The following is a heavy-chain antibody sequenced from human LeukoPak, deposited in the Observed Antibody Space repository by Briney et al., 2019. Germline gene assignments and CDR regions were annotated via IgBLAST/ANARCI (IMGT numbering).Heavy chain of an antibody. Sequence: GGSLRLSCAASRFTFSSYSMNWVRQAPGKGLEWVSSISSSSSIIYYADSVKGRFTISRDNAKNSLYLQMNSLRAEDTAVYYCARVPLYTRSYYFDYWGQGTLVTVSS. D-gene: IGHD6-13*01. CDR3: ARVPLYTRSYYFDY. V-gene: IGHV3-48*01. CDR2: ISSSSSII. J-gene: IGHJ4*02. CDR1: RFTFSSYS.